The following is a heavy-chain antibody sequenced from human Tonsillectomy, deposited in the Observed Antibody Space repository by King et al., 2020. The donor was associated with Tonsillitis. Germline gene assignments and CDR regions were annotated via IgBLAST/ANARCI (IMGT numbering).Heavy chain of an antibody. V-gene: IGHV7-4-1*02. CDR2: INTKTGNP. D-gene: IGHD5-12*01. CDR3: ARRWLRNGLWGLCGMDV. Sequence: QLVQSGSELKKPGASVRISCKASGYTFTSYAMNWVRQAPGQGLEWMGWINTKTGNPTYAQGFTGRFVFSLDTSVSTAYLQISSLKAEDTAGYYCARRWLRNGLWGLCGMDVWGQGTTVTVSS. J-gene: IGHJ6*02. CDR1: GYTFTSYA.